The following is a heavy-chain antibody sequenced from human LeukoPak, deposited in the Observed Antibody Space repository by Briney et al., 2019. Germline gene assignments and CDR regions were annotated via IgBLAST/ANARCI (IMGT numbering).Heavy chain of an antibody. D-gene: IGHD2-21*02. V-gene: IGHV3-74*01. Sequence: GGSLRLSCAASGFTISSNWMHWVRQAPGKGLVWVSRINSDESSRNYADSVKGRFTISRDNAKNTLYLQMNSLRVEDTAVYYCARSCGGDCLTPLTFDSWGQGTLVTVSS. CDR3: ARSCGGDCLTPLTFDS. J-gene: IGHJ4*02. CDR2: INSDESSR. CDR1: GFTISSNW.